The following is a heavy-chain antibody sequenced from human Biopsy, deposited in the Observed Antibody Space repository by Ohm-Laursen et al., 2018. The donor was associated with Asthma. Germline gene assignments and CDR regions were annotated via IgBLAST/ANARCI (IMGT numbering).Heavy chain of an antibody. V-gene: IGHV3-30*03. J-gene: IGHJ4*02. CDR1: RFTYE. CDR2: ISYDGTNK. Sequence: SLRLSCAASRFTYEMHWVRQAPGKGLEWVAVISYDGTNKDYADSVKGRFTFSRDNSQNTLSLEMNSLRVEDTAVYYCAREGVAGTHIEDWGQGTLVTVSS. CDR3: AREGVAGTHIED. D-gene: IGHD6-19*01.